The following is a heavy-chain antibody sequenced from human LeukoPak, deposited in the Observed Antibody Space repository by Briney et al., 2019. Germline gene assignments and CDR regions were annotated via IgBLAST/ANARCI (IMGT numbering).Heavy chain of an antibody. D-gene: IGHD3-10*01. CDR1: VLSVSSNY. J-gene: IGHJ6*02. CDR2: IYSVGST. Sequence: GGSLRLSCAASVLSVSSNYMNWVRQAPGKGLGRVSVIYSVGSTYYANSVTGRFTISRHNSKNTLYLQMNSLRVEDTAVYYCASYGLGSPLYGMDVWGQGTTVTVSS. CDR3: ASYGLGSPLYGMDV. V-gene: IGHV3-53*04.